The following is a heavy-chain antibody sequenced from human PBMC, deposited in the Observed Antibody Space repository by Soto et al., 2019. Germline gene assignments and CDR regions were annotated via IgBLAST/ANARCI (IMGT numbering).Heavy chain of an antibody. J-gene: IGHJ6*02. Sequence: QVQLVQSGAEVRKPGSSVKVSCRSSGGIFTASAISWVRQAPGQGPEWMGGVIPMFGTANYPQRFQCRVTITADESTNTAYLQLSSLRSEDTAVYFCAVGFKLDYYTLDVWGQGTTVTVSS. D-gene: IGHD3-10*01. V-gene: IGHV1-69*01. CDR1: GGIFTASA. CDR3: AVGFKLDYYTLDV. CDR2: VIPMFGTA.